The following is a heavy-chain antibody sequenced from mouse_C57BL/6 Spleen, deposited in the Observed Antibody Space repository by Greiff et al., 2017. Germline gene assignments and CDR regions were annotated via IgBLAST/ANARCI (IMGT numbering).Heavy chain of an antibody. Sequence: EVQLQQSGPGLVKPSQTVFLTCTVTGISITTGNYRWSWIRQFPGNKLEWIGYIYYSGTITYNPSLTSRTTITRDTPKNQFFLEMNSLTAEDTATYYCARGSYDYDEGAFDYWGQSTTLTVSS. V-gene: IGHV3-5*01. D-gene: IGHD2-4*01. CDR1: GISITTGNYR. CDR2: IYYSGTI. CDR3: ARGSYDYDEGAFDY. J-gene: IGHJ2*01.